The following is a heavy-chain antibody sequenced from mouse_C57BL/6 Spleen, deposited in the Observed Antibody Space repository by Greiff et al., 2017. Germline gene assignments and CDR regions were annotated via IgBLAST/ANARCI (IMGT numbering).Heavy chain of an antibody. CDR2: FNPSNGGI. Sequence: QVQLQQPGTELVKPGASVKLSCKASGYTFPSYWMHWVKQRPGQGLEWIGNFNPSNGGINYNEKFKNKATLTVDKSSSTAYMQLSSLTSEDSAVYYCARRIVTTRWYFDVWGTGTTVTVSS. J-gene: IGHJ1*03. CDR3: ARRIVTTRWYFDV. D-gene: IGHD2-5*01. V-gene: IGHV1-53*01. CDR1: GYTFPSYW.